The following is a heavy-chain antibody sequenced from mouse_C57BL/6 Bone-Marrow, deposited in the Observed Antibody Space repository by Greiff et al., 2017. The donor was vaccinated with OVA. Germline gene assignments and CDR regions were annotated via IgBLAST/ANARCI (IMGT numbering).Heavy chain of an antibody. D-gene: IGHD2-1*01. CDR2: INPNYGTT. CDR1: GYSFTDYN. Sequence: EVKLMESGPELVKPGASVKISCKASGYSFTDYNMNWVKQSNGKSLEWIGVINPNYGTTSYNQKFKGKATLTVDQSSSTAYMQLNSLTSEDSAVYYCAKLPIYYGNYGFAYWGQGTLVTVSA. CDR3: AKLPIYYGNYGFAY. J-gene: IGHJ3*01. V-gene: IGHV1-39*01.